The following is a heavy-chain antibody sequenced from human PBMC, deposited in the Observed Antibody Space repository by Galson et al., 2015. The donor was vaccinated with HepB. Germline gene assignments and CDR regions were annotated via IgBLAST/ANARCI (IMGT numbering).Heavy chain of an antibody. CDR1: GFTFVNYA. V-gene: IGHV3-48*01. CDR3: ARDTSSGWKIDY. Sequence: SLRLSCAASGFTFVNYAMNWVRQAPGKGLEWVSYISSSGSGITQYADSVKGRFTISRDNAKDSLYLQMNSLRSEDTAVYYCARDTSSGWKIDYWGQGTLVTVSS. J-gene: IGHJ4*02. CDR2: ISSSGSGIT. D-gene: IGHD6-19*01.